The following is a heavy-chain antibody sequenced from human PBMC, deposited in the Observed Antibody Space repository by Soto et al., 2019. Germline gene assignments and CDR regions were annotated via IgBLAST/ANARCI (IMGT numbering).Heavy chain of an antibody. CDR1: GGTFSSYA. J-gene: IGHJ4*02. Sequence: QVQLVQSGAEVKKPGSSVKVSCKASGGTFSSYAISWVRQAPGQGLEWMGVIIPICGTADYAQKFRGRVTITATEATTTRNRELSSLRSEDTAVYYCASHYDSSGYYYRGLDYWGQGTLVTVSS. CDR3: ASHYDSSGYYYRGLDY. D-gene: IGHD3-22*01. V-gene: IGHV1-69*12. CDR2: IIPICGTA.